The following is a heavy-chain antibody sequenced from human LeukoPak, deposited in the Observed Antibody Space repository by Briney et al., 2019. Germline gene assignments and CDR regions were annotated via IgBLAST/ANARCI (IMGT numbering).Heavy chain of an antibody. CDR3: ARDNDRKDDS. D-gene: IGHD2-8*01. Sequence: GGSLRLSCAASGFTFSSYGMSWVRQAPGKGLEWVSAISGSGGSTYYADSVKGRFTISRDNSKNTLYLQMNNLRAEDTALYYCARDNDRKDDSWGQGTLVTVSS. V-gene: IGHV3-23*01. CDR1: GFTFSSYG. CDR2: ISGSGGST. J-gene: IGHJ4*02.